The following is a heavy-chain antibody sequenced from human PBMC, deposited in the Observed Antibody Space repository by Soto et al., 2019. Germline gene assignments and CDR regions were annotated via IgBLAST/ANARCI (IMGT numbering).Heavy chain of an antibody. D-gene: IGHD4-17*01. Sequence: QDQLVQSGAEVKKPGSSVKVSCKASGGTFSSHTFSWVRQAPGQGLEWMGRIIPALGTATYAQKFQGRVTITADESATTVYTELTSLRSEDTSVYYCARPAFGDYWYFDLWGRGTLVTVSS. V-gene: IGHV1-69*08. CDR2: IIPALGTA. CDR3: ARPAFGDYWYFDL. CDR1: GGTFSSHT. J-gene: IGHJ2*01.